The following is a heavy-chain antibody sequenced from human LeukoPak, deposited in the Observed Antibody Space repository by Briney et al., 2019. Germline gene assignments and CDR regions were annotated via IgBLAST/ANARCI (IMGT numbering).Heavy chain of an antibody. V-gene: IGHV3-49*04. CDR3: TRIAAAGTDHAFDI. Sequence: PGGSLRLSCTASGFTFGDYAMSWVRQAPGKGLEWVGFIRGKAYGGTTEYAASVKGRFTISRDDSKNIAYLQMNSLKTEDTAVYYCTRIAAAGTDHAFDIWGQGTMVTVSS. CDR2: IRGKAYGGTT. J-gene: IGHJ3*02. CDR1: GFTFGDYA. D-gene: IGHD6-13*01.